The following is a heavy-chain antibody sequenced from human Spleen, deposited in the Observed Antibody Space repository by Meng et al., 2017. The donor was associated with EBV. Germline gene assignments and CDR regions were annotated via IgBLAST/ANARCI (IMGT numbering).Heavy chain of an antibody. V-gene: IGHV4-30-4*01. CDR2: IYYSGST. Sequence: VALDEACPRMVKPSPPLSPSVAVSGGSSSSGGYYWSWIRQPPGKGLEWIGYIYYSGSTYYNPSLKSRVTISVDMSKNQFSLKLSSVTAADTAVYYCARGGDSDYEHAYWGQGTLVTVSS. J-gene: IGHJ4*02. CDR1: GGSSSSGGYY. D-gene: IGHD5-12*01. CDR3: ARGGDSDYEHAY.